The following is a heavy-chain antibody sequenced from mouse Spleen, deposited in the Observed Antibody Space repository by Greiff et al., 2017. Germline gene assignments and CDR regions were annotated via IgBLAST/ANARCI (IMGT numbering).Heavy chain of an antibody. Sequence: VQLQQSGAELVRPGASVKLSCTASGFNIKDDYMHWVKQRPEQGLEWIGWIDPENGDTEYASKFQGKATITADTSSNTAYLQLSSLTSEDTAVYYCTLYGSSPYYAMDYWGQGTSVTVSS. V-gene: IGHV14-4*01. CDR1: GFNIKDDY. D-gene: IGHD1-1*01. CDR3: TLYGSSPYYAMDY. J-gene: IGHJ4*01. CDR2: IDPENGDT.